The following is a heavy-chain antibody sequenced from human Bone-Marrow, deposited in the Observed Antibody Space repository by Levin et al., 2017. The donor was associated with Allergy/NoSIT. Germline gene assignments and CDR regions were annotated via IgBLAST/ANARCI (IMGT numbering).Heavy chain of an antibody. CDR1: GFTLRSHS. V-gene: IGHV3-21*01. Sequence: GESLKISCAASGFTLRSHSMNWVRQAPGKGLEWVSFISSRSTYIYYADSVTGRFTISRDNANNSLYLQMNSLRAEDTAFYYCARGLSSSYNFDYWGQGILVTVSS. CDR2: ISSRSTYI. CDR3: ARGLSSSYNFDY. D-gene: IGHD6-13*01. J-gene: IGHJ4*02.